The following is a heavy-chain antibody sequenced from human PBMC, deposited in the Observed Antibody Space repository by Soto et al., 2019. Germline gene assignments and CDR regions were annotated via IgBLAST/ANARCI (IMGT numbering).Heavy chain of an antibody. Sequence: GGSLRLSCAASGFTFSSYAMHWVRQAPGKGLEWVAVISYDGSNKYYADSVKGRFTISRDNSKNTLYLQMNSLRAEDTAVYYCARAGGSTSSDYYYGMDVWGQGTTVTVSS. V-gene: IGHV3-30-3*01. CDR2: ISYDGSNK. J-gene: IGHJ6*02. CDR1: GFTFSSYA. CDR3: ARAGGSTSSDYYYGMDV. D-gene: IGHD2-2*01.